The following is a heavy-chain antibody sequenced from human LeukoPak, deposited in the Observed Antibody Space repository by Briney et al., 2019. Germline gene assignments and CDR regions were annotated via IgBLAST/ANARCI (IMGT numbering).Heavy chain of an antibody. CDR2: ISSSSSYI. CDR3: ARAREVVVPAAMGAFDI. J-gene: IGHJ3*02. CDR1: GFTFSSYS. D-gene: IGHD2-2*01. V-gene: IGHV3-21*01. Sequence: KSGGSLRLSCAASGFTFSSYSMNWVRQAPGKGLEWVSSISSSSSYIYYADSVKGRFTISRDNAKNSLYLQMNSLRAEDTAVYYCARAREVVVPAAMGAFDIWGQGTRVTVSS.